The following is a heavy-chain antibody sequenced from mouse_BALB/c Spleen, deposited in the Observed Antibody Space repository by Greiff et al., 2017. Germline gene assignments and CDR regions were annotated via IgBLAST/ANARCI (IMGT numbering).Heavy chain of an antibody. CDR3: ARERYDGTMDY. CDR2: ISSGGSYT. Sequence: EVKLMESGGGLVKPGGSLKLSCAASGFTFSSYAMSWVRQSPEKRLEWVAEISSGGSYTYYPDTVTGRFTISRDNAKNTLYLEMSSLRSEDTAMYYCARERYDGTMDYWGQGTSVTVSS. J-gene: IGHJ4*01. V-gene: IGHV5-9-4*01. D-gene: IGHD2-14*01. CDR1: GFTFSSYA.